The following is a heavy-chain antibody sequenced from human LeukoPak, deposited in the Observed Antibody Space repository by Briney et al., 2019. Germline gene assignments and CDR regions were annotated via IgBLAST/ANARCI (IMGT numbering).Heavy chain of an antibody. D-gene: IGHD3-22*01. J-gene: IGHJ4*02. V-gene: IGHV1-18*01. CDR2: ISAYNGNT. Sequence: GASVKVSCKASGGTFSSYAISWVRQAPGQGLEWMGWISAYNGNTNYAQKLQGRVTTTTDTSTSTAYMELRSLRSDDTAVYYCARGRYQTYYYDSSGYYYLDYWGQGTLVTVSS. CDR1: GGTFSSYA. CDR3: ARGRYQTYYYDSSGYYYLDY.